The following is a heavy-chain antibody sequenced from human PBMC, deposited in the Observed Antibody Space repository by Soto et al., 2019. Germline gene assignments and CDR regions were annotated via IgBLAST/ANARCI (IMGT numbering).Heavy chain of an antibody. J-gene: IGHJ5*02. Sequence: SETLSLTCTVSGGSIRSGGYYWNWIRQHPGKGLEWIGYIYYIGSTYYNPSLKSRVTISLDTSKNQFSLKLSSVTAADTAVYYCARSVFPWGQGTLVTVSS. CDR3: ARSVFP. CDR2: IYYIGST. CDR1: GGSIRSGGYY. V-gene: IGHV4-31*03.